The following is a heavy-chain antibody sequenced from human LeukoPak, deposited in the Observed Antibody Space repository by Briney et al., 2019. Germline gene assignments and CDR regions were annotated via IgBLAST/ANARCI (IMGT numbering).Heavy chain of an antibody. CDR1: GYTFTSYD. Sequence: GASVKVSCKASGYTFTSYDTNWVRQATGQGLEWMGWMNPNSGNTGYAQKFQGRVTMTRNTSISTAYMELSSLRSEDTAVYYCASAVWFGESEATNWFDPWGQGTLVTVSS. CDR2: MNPNSGNT. J-gene: IGHJ5*02. D-gene: IGHD3-10*01. CDR3: ASAVWFGESEATNWFDP. V-gene: IGHV1-8*01.